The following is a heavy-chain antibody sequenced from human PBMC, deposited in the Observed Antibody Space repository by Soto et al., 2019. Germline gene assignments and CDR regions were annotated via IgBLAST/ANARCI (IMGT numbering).Heavy chain of an antibody. CDR2: IYHSGTA. Sequence: QVHLQASGPGLVKPSGTLSLTCTVSGGSISSNNWWSWVRQPPATGLEWIGEIYHSGTANYNPSLASRVTISVDTSKNQFSLKLSSVTAADTAVYYCARQSPGFDPWGQGTLVTVSS. CDR1: GGSISSNNW. V-gene: IGHV4-4*02. J-gene: IGHJ5*02. CDR3: ARQSPGFDP.